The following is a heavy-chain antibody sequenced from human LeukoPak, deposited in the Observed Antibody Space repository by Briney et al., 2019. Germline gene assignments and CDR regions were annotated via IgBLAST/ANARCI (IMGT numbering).Heavy chain of an antibody. CDR1: GYTFTGYY. V-gene: IGHV1-2*02. CDR2: INPNSGGT. D-gene: IGHD1-26*01. CDR3: ARSLYSGSYYRFGY. Sequence: ASVKVSCKASGYTFTGYYMHWARQAPGQGLEWMGWINPNSGGTNYAQKFQGRVTMTRDMSISTAYMELSRLRSDDTAVYYCARSLYSGSYYRFGYWGQGTLVTVSS. J-gene: IGHJ4*02.